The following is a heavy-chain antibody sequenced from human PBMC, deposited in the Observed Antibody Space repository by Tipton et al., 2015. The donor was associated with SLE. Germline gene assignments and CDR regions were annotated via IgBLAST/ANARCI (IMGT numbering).Heavy chain of an antibody. CDR1: DASISSSTYY. V-gene: IGHV4-39*07. CDR2: IHFSGVT. Sequence: TLSLTCTVSDASISSSTYYWGWIRQPRGRGLEWIGSIHFSGVTHYKASLHSRVTISLDTSKNQFSLNLTSVTAADTAVYYGARHPLGFYFDYWGQGALVSVSS. CDR3: ARHPLGFYFDY. J-gene: IGHJ4*02.